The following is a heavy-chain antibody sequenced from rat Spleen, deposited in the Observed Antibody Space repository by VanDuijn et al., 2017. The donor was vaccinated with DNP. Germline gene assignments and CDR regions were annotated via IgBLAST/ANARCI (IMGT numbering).Heavy chain of an antibody. CDR2: IFYDGTTT. CDR3: ARDNYVTSGAMDA. Sequence: EVQLVESGGGLVQPGRSLKLSCAASGFTFSDYNMAWVRQAPKKGLEWVATIFYDGTTTYYGDSVKGRFTISRDNAKTTLYLQMDSLRSEDTATYYCARDNYVTSGAMDAWGQGTSVTVSS. V-gene: IGHV5-7*01. J-gene: IGHJ4*01. D-gene: IGHD1-11*01. CDR1: GFTFSDYN.